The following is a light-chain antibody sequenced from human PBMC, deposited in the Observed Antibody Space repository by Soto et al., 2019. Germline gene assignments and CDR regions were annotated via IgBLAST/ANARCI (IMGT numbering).Light chain of an antibody. J-gene: IGKJ2*01. CDR3: QHSFSTPPEYT. CDR2: ATS. V-gene: IGKV1-39*01. Sequence: DIQLTQSPSSLSASVGDRVTITCRASQSAVSYFNWYQQKPGKGPNLLIYATSNLQNGVPSRFSGSGSGTHFTLTISSLQPEDFATYYCQHSFSTPPEYTFGQGTKLETK. CDR1: QSAVSY.